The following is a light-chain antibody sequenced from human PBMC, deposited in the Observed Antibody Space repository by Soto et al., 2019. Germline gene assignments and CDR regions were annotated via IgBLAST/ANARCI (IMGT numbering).Light chain of an antibody. CDR1: QSVFTNY. V-gene: IGKV3-20*01. Sequence: EIVLTQSPGTLSLSPGERATLSCRASQSVFTNYLAWYQQKPGQSPRLLIYGASTRATDIPDRFSGGGSGTDFPLTISRLEPEDFAVYYCQHYGSSHPIRFGQGTRLEMK. J-gene: IGKJ5*01. CDR3: QHYGSSHPIR. CDR2: GAS.